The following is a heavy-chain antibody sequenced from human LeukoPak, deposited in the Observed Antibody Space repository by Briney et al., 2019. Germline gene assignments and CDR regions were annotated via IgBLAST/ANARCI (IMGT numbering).Heavy chain of an antibody. D-gene: IGHD4-17*01. CDR2: IYHSGST. J-gene: IGHJ5*02. Sequence: PSGTLSLTCAVSGGSISSSNWWSWVRQPPGKGLEWIGEIYHSGSTNYNPSLKSRVTISVDKSKNQFSLKLSSVTAAGTAVYYCAKTTVTTYNWFDPWGQGTLVTVSS. CDR1: GGSISSSNW. V-gene: IGHV4-4*02. CDR3: AKTTVTTYNWFDP.